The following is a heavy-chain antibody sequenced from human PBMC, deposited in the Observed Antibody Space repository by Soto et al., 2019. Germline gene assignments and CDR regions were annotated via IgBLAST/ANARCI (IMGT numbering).Heavy chain of an antibody. Sequence: QVQLQQWGAGLLKPSETLSLTCAVYGGSFSGYYWSWIRQPPGKGLEWIGEINHSGSTNYNPSLKSRVTISVYTSKNQFSLKLSSVTAADTAVYYCARAFGGYVFDYWGQGTLVTVSS. CDR3: ARAFGGYVFDY. D-gene: IGHD5-12*01. CDR1: GGSFSGYY. CDR2: INHSGST. J-gene: IGHJ4*02. V-gene: IGHV4-34*01.